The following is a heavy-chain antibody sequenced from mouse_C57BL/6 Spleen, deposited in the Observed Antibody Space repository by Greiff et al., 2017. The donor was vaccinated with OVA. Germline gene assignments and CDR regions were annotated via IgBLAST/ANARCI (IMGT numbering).Heavy chain of an antibody. CDR3: TRWDGYYGGFAY. D-gene: IGHD2-3*01. CDR2: IDPETGGT. V-gene: IGHV1-15*01. Sequence: QVHVKQSGAELVRPGASVTLSCKASGYTFTDYEMHWVKQTPVHGLEWIGAIDPETGGTAYNQKFKGKAILTADKSSSTAYMELRSLTSEDSAVYYCTRWDGYYGGFAYWGQGTLVTVSA. CDR1: GYTFTDYE. J-gene: IGHJ3*01.